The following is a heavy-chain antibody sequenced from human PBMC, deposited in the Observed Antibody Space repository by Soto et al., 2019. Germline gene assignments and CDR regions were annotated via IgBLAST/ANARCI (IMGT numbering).Heavy chain of an antibody. J-gene: IGHJ4*02. V-gene: IGHV4-31*03. D-gene: IGHD3-10*01. CDR1: GGSISSGGYY. CDR3: ARDRFTMVRGVTN. CDR2: IYYSGST. Sequence: PSETLSLTCTVSGGSISSGGYYWSWIRQHPGKGLEWIGYIYYSGSTYYNPSLKSRVTISVDTSKNQFSLKLSSVTAADTAVYYCARDRFTMVRGVTNWGQGTLVTVSS.